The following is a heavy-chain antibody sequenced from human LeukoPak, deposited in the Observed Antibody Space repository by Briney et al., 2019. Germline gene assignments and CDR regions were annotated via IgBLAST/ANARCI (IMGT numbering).Heavy chain of an antibody. CDR3: ANSGYDSSGLWYFDY. V-gene: IGHV1-18*01. J-gene: IGHJ4*02. D-gene: IGHD3-22*01. CDR1: GYTFTSYG. CDR2: ISAYNGNT. Sequence: ASVWVSCKASGYTFTSYGISWVRQAPGQGLEWMGWISAYNGNTNYAQKLQGRVTMTTDTSTSTAYMELRSLRSDDTAVYYCANSGYDSSGLWYFDYWGQGTLVTDSS.